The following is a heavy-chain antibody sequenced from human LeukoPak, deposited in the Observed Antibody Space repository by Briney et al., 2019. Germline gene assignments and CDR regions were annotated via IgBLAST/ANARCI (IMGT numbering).Heavy chain of an antibody. Sequence: PGESLKISCKGSGYSFTSYWIGWVRQMPGKGLEWMGIIYPGDSDTRYSPSFQGQVTISADKSISTAYLQWSSLKASDTAMYYCARLIPSGFGELFSSFDYWGQGTLVTVSS. J-gene: IGHJ4*02. D-gene: IGHD3-10*01. CDR1: GYSFTSYW. CDR2: IYPGDSDT. CDR3: ARLIPSGFGELFSSFDY. V-gene: IGHV5-51*01.